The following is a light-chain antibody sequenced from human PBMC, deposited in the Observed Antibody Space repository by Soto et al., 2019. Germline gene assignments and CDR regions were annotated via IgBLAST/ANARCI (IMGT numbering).Light chain of an antibody. Sequence: QSALTQPASVSGSPGQSITISCTGTSSDVGGHNYVSWYHKPPGKAPKLMIYEVTNRPSGVSDRFSGSKSGNTASLTISGLQAEDEADYYCCSYSSSITYVFGTGTKLTVL. CDR3: CSYSSSITYV. V-gene: IGLV2-14*01. CDR1: SSDVGGHNY. J-gene: IGLJ1*01. CDR2: EVT.